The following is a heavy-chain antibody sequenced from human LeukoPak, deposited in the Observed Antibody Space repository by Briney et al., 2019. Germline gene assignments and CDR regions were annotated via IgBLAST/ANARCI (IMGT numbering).Heavy chain of an antibody. CDR2: IYYSGST. V-gene: IGHV4-59*08. Sequence: SETLSLTCTVSGGSISSYYWTWIRQPPGKGLDWIGYIYYSGSTNYNPSLKSRVTMSVDTSKSQFSLKLSSVTAADTAVYYCARLGGSGSYYYSYYGMDVWGQGTTVTVSS. CDR1: GGSISSYY. D-gene: IGHD3-10*01. J-gene: IGHJ6*02. CDR3: ARLGGSGSYYYSYYGMDV.